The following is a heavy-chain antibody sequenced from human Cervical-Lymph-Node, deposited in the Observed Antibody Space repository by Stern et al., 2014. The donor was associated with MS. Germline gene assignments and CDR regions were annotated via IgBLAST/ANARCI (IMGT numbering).Heavy chain of an antibody. J-gene: IGHJ4*02. CDR2: IYYSGST. Sequence: VQLVESDPGLVKPSETLSLTCTVSGGSISGYDCSWIRQPPGKGLDWIGHIYYSGSTNYIPSLKSRVSISIDTPKNQFSLKLSSVTAADTAVYYCARSRDAYSPLAYWGQGALVTVSS. V-gene: IGHV4-59*01. D-gene: IGHD5-24*01. CDR3: ARSRDAYSPLAY. CDR1: GGSISGYD.